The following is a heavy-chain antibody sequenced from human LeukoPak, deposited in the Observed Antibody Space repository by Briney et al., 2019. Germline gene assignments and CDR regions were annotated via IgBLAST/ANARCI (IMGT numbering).Heavy chain of an antibody. CDR1: GFTFSTYA. D-gene: IGHD2-8*01. V-gene: IGHV3-30*04. CDR3: ARVYLERLTAGYFDH. Sequence: GGSLRLSCAASGFTFSTYATNWVRQAPGKGLEWVAVISDDGRHNYYADSVKGRFTISRDNSKSTLYLQMNSLRDDDSAAYFCARVYLERLTAGYFDHWGQGTQVTVSP. J-gene: IGHJ4*02. CDR2: ISDDGRHN.